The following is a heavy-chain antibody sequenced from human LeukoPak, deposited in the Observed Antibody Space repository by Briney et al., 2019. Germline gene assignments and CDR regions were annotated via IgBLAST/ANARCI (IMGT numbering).Heavy chain of an antibody. CDR3: ARECTSCYSHHDAFDI. CDR2: INPSGGST. V-gene: IGHV1-46*01. Sequence: ASVKVSCKASGYTFTSYYMHWVRQAPGQGLAWMGIINPSGGSTSYAQKFQGRVTMTRDTSTSTVYMELSSLKSEDTAVYYCARECTSCYSHHDAFDIWGQGTMVTVSS. D-gene: IGHD2-2*01. CDR1: GYTFTSYY. J-gene: IGHJ3*02.